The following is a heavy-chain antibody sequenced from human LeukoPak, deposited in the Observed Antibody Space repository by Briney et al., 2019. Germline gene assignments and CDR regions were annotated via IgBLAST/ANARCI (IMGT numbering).Heavy chain of an antibody. CDR1: GFSFRNFW. Sequence: GGSLRLSCAAFGFSFRNFWMHWGRQVPGKGLVWVSRINTDGTDTDYADSVKGRFTISRDHASNTLYLQMNSLRDEDAAVYYRARGYCTNGVCFYLDYWGQGTLVTVSS. CDR2: INTDGTDT. J-gene: IGHJ4*02. D-gene: IGHD2-8*01. CDR3: ARGYCTNGVCFYLDY. V-gene: IGHV3-74*01.